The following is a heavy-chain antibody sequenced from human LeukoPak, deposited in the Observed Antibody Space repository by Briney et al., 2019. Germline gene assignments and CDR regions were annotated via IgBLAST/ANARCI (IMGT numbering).Heavy chain of an antibody. CDR1: GGSISSGDYY. CDR2: IYYSGST. CDR3: ARESAQGRYFDWLLSPDY. V-gene: IGHV4-30-4*01. D-gene: IGHD3-9*01. J-gene: IGHJ4*02. Sequence: PSETLSLTCTVSGGSISSGDYYWSWIRQPPGKGLEWIGYIYYSGSTYYNPSLKSRVTISVDTSKNQFSLKLSSVTAADTALYYCARESAQGRYFDWLLSPDYWGQGTLVTVSS.